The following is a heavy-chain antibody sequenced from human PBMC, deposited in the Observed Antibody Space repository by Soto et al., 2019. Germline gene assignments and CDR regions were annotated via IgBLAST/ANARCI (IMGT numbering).Heavy chain of an antibody. CDR2: ISYGGSNK. V-gene: IGHV3-30*18. J-gene: IGHJ5*02. CDR1: GFTFNSYG. CDR3: ANVNLLPRVDWLAAFDP. Sequence: GGSLRLSCAASGFTFNSYGMHWVRQAPGKGLEWVAVISYGGSNKYYADSVKGRFTISRDNSKNTLYLQMNSLRAEDTAVYYNANVNLLPRVDWLAAFDPWGQGALVTVSS. D-gene: IGHD3-9*01.